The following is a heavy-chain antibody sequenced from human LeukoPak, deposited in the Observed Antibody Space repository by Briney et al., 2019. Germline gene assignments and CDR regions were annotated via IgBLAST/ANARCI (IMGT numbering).Heavy chain of an antibody. J-gene: IGHJ4*02. CDR1: GFTFGDYA. V-gene: IGHV3-49*04. D-gene: IGHD3-3*01. Sequence: PGRSLRLSCTAFGFTFGDYAMSWVRQAPGKGPEWVGFIRRKANAGTTEYAASVKGRFTISRDGSKSIAYLQMNSLKTEDTAVYYCTSGLYYDSWSDLFDYWGQGTLVTVSS. CDR3: TSGLYYDSWSDLFDY. CDR2: IRRKANAGTT.